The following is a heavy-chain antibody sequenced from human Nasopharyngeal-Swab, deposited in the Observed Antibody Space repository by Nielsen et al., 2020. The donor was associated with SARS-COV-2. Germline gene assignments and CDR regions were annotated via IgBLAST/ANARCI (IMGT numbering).Heavy chain of an antibody. CDR2: ISSSSSTI. J-gene: IGHJ6*03. V-gene: IGHV3-48*01. Sequence: GGSLRLSCAASGFTFSSYSMNWVRQAPGKGLEWVSYISSSSSTIYYADSVKDRFTISRDNAKNSLYLQMNSLRAEDTAVYYCARDWGSRITIFGVVIRHPMDVWGKGTTVTVSS. CDR3: ARDWGSRITIFGVVIRHPMDV. CDR1: GFTFSSYS. D-gene: IGHD3-3*01.